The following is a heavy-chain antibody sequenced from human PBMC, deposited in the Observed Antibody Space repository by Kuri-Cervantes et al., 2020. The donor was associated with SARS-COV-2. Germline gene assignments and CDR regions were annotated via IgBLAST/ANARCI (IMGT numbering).Heavy chain of an antibody. CDR1: GFTFSSYT. CDR2: ISSNGGST. D-gene: IGHD6-19*01. J-gene: IGHJ4*02. V-gene: IGHV3-64D*06. Sequence: GESLKISCSASGFTFSSYTMHWVRQAPGKGLEYVSGISSNGGSTYYADSVKGRFTISRDFSKNTLYLQMTNLTTEDTAVYYCVRAYSTGWLVGSYYFDSWGQGTLVTVSS. CDR3: VRAYSTGWLVGSYYFDS.